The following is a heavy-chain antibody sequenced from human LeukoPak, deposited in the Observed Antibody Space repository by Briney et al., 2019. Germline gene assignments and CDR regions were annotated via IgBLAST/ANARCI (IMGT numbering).Heavy chain of an antibody. CDR1: GYTFTSYD. CDR2: MNPNSGNT. J-gene: IGHJ6*03. D-gene: IGHD3-3*01. CDR3: ARVYDFWSGYYSGRYYYYMDV. V-gene: IGHV1-8*01. Sequence: GASVKVSCKASGYTFTSYDINWVRQATGQGLEWMGWMNPNSGNTGYAQMFQGRVTITRNTSISTAYMELSSLRSEDTAVYYCARVYDFWSGYYSGRYYYYMDVWGKGTTVTVSS.